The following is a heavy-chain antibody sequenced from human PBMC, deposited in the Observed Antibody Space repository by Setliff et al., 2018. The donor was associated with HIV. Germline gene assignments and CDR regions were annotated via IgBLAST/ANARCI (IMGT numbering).Heavy chain of an antibody. Sequence: PSETLSLTCAVSGYSISSSHWWGWIRQPPGKGLEWIVYIYYSGSTNYNPSLKSRATMSVDTSNNRFSLKLSSVTALETAVYYCAKTVVGDSYALPNDGFDIWGQGTMVTVSS. V-gene: IGHV4-28*06. CDR1: GYSISSSHW. CDR2: IYYSGST. CDR3: AKTVVGDSYALPNDGFDI. D-gene: IGHD3-16*01. J-gene: IGHJ3*02.